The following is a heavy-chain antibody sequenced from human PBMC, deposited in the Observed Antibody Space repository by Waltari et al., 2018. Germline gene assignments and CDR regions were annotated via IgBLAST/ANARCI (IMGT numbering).Heavy chain of an antibody. J-gene: IGHJ5*02. CDR3: ARSGVVVAATNWFDP. Sequence: QVQLQESGPGLVKPSETLSLTCTVSGGSISSYYWSWIRQPPGKGLEWIGYIYYSGSTNYNPSLKSRVTISVDTSKNQFSLKLSSVSAADTAVYYCARSGVVVAATNWFDPWGQGTLVTVSS. CDR1: GGSISSYY. V-gene: IGHV4-59*01. CDR2: IYYSGST. D-gene: IGHD2-15*01.